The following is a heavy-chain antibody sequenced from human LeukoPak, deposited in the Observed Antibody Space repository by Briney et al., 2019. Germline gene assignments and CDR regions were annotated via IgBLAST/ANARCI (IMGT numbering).Heavy chain of an antibody. CDR3: VKARRGTTTSYSDY. CDR1: GFTFDDYG. J-gene: IGHJ4*02. CDR2: LSWNSGSI. D-gene: IGHD2/OR15-2a*01. V-gene: IGHV3-9*01. Sequence: PGRSLRLSCAASGFTFDDYGMHWVRLIPGKGLEWVSGLSWNSGSIGYADSVKGRFTISRDNAKNSLYLQMDSLRIEDTALYYCVKARRGTTTSYSDYWGQGALVTVSS.